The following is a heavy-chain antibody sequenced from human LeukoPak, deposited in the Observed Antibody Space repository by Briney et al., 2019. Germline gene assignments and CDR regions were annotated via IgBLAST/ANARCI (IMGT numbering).Heavy chain of an antibody. V-gene: IGHV4-38-2*01. Sequence: PSDTLSLTCDVSGYSVSSGYFWGWLRQPPGEGLEWIGSIYHVGTTFYNPSLKSRVTISFDTSKNQFSLTLPSVTAADTAVYYCARSPRWFFDLWGRGTLVTVSS. CDR2: IYHVGTT. CDR1: GYSVSSGYF. CDR3: ARSPRWFFDL. J-gene: IGHJ2*01.